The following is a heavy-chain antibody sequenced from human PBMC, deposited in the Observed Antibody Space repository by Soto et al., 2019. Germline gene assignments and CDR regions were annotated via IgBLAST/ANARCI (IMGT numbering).Heavy chain of an antibody. CDR2: IYYSGST. J-gene: IGHJ5*02. D-gene: IGHD3-10*01. CDR1: GGSISSYY. Sequence: SETLSLTCTVSGGSISSYYWSWIRQPPGKGLEWIGYIYYSGSTNYNPSLKSRVTISVDTSKNQFSLKLSSVTAADTAVYYWARGRFGPPPSNWFDPWGQGTLVTVSS. V-gene: IGHV4-59*01. CDR3: ARGRFGPPPSNWFDP.